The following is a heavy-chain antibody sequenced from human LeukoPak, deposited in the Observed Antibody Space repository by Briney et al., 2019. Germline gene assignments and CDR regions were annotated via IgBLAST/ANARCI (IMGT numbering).Heavy chain of an antibody. CDR3: ARDPRHYYGSGSHDY. CDR1: GYTFTGYY. V-gene: IGHV1-2*02. Sequence: ASVKVSCKASGYTFTGYYMHWVRQAPGQGLEWMGWINPNSGGTSYAQKFQGRVTTTRDTSISTAYMELSRLRSDDTAVYYCARDPRHYYGSGSHDYWGQGTLVTVSS. D-gene: IGHD3-10*01. CDR2: INPNSGGT. J-gene: IGHJ4*02.